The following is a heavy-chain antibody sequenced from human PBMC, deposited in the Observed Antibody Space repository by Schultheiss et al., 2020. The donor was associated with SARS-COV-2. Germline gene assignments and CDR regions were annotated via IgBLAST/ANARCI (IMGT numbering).Heavy chain of an antibody. CDR3: ATVDYSNDSILAANEEYYFDY. V-gene: IGHV3-66*01. Sequence: GGSLRLSCAASGFTVSSNYMSWVRQAPGKGLEWVSVIYSGGSTYYADSVKGRFTISRDNSKNTLYLQMNSLRAEDTAVYYCATVDYSNDSILAANEEYYFDYWGQGTLVTVS. D-gene: IGHD4-11*01. J-gene: IGHJ4*02. CDR2: IYSGGST. CDR1: GFTVSSNY.